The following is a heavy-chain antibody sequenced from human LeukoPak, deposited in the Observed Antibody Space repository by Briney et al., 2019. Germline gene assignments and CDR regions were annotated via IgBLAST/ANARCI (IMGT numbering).Heavy chain of an antibody. CDR3: ARTALGYCSGGSCYWFDP. D-gene: IGHD2-15*01. Sequence: ASVKVSCKASGYTFTSYAMNWVRQAPGQGLEWLGWINTNTGNPTYAQGFTGRFVFSLDTSVSTAYLQISSLKAEDTAVYYCARTALGYCSGGSCYWFDPWGQGTLVTVSS. CDR2: INTNTGNP. V-gene: IGHV7-4-1*02. J-gene: IGHJ5*02. CDR1: GYTFTSYA.